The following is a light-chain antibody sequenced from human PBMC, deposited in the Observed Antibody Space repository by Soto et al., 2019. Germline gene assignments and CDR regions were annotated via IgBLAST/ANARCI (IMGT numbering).Light chain of an antibody. CDR2: DVS. Sequence: QSALTQPPSASGSPGQSVAISCTGTSSDIGASPFVSWYQQHPGKAPKLIIFDVSRRPSGVSGRFSGSKSGNTASLTVSGLQADDEAHYYCQAYDYTLTASVFGGGTKLTVL. CDR1: SSDIGASPF. J-gene: IGLJ3*02. CDR3: QAYDYTLTASV. V-gene: IGLV2-8*01.